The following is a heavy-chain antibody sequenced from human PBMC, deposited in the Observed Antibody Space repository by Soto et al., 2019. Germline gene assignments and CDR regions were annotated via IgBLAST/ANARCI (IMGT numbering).Heavy chain of an antibody. Sequence: GGSLRLSCAASGFTVSSNYMSWVRQAPGKGLEWVSVIYSGGSTYYADSVKGRFTISRDNSKNTVHLQMNSLRAEDTAVYYCAREWELPNYYGMDVWGQGTTVTVSS. CDR3: AREWELPNYYGMDV. D-gene: IGHD1-26*01. V-gene: IGHV3-53*01. J-gene: IGHJ6*02. CDR2: IYSGGST. CDR1: GFTVSSNY.